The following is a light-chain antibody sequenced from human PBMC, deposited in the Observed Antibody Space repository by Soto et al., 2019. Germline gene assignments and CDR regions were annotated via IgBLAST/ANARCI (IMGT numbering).Light chain of an antibody. Sequence: EIVLTQSPGTLSLSPGERATLSCRASQSVNGNYLTWYQQKPGQAPRLLIYGASSRATRIPDRFSGSGSGTDLILKIIRMEPEDFAVYYCQQYGSSFRYTCGQGANTEIK. J-gene: IGKJ2*01. CDR3: QQYGSSFRYT. V-gene: IGKV3-20*01. CDR1: QSVNGNY. CDR2: GAS.